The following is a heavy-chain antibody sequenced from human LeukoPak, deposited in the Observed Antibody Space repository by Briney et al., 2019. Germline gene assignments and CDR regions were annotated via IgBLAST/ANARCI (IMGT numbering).Heavy chain of an antibody. CDR3: ARTYYGSENYYDY. CDR1: GGSISSHY. D-gene: IGHD3-10*01. J-gene: IGHJ4*02. V-gene: IGHV4-59*08. CDR2: IYYSGST. Sequence: SETLSLTCTVSGGSISSHYWSWIRQPPGKGLEWIGYIYYSGSTNYNPSLNSRATMSVDTSKSQFSLKLTSVTAADTALYYCARTYYGSENYYDYWGQGILVTVSS.